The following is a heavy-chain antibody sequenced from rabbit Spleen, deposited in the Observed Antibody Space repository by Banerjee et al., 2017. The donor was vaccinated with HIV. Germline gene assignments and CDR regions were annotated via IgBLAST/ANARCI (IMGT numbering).Heavy chain of an antibody. V-gene: IGHV1S45*01. Sequence: QEQLEESGGGLVKPKGSLTLTCKASGFTLSRYWIWWVRQAPGKGLEWIACVNGGISGTTHYATWAKGRFTVSKTSSTTVTLQVTSLTAADTATYFCARAENFDRYATDLGLWGQGTLVTVS. CDR3: ARAENFDRYATDLGL. J-gene: IGHJ4*01. D-gene: IGHD6-1*01. CDR1: GFTLSRYW. CDR2: VNGGISGTT.